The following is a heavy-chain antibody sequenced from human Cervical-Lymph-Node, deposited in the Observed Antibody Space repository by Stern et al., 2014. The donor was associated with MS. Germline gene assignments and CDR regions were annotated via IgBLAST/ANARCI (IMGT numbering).Heavy chain of an antibody. CDR2: IYWDDDK. CDR3: AHITAYSGTYPPSY. Sequence: QITLKESGPTLVKPTQTLTLTCTFSGFSLSTNGVGVGWIRQPPGKALEWLALIYWDDDKRYSPSLKSRLTITKDSSKNQVVLTMTYMDPVDTATYYCAHITAYSGTYPPSYWGQGTLVTVSS. CDR1: GFSLSTNGVG. J-gene: IGHJ4*02. V-gene: IGHV2-5*02. D-gene: IGHD1-26*01.